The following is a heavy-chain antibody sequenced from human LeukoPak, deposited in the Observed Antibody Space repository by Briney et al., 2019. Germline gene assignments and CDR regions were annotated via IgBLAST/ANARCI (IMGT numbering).Heavy chain of an antibody. V-gene: IGHV4-59*01. D-gene: IGHD5-18*01. Sequence: SETLSLTCTVSGGSINNYYWSWIRQPPGKGLEWIGYIYYSGTTNYNPSLKSRVSISVDTSKNQFSLRLSSVTAADTAPYYCARIVPYNYGYVDYWGQGTLVTVSS. CDR1: GGSINNYY. CDR2: IYYSGTT. J-gene: IGHJ4*02. CDR3: ARIVPYNYGYVDY.